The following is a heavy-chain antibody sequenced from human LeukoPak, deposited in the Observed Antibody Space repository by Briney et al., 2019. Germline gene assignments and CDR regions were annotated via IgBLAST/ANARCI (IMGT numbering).Heavy chain of an antibody. CDR2: IYYSGST. CDR3: ARGSLMVTAAFDY. CDR1: GGSISSGDYY. J-gene: IGHJ4*02. V-gene: IGHV4-30-4*01. D-gene: IGHD2-21*02. Sequence: SETLSLTCTVSGGSISSGDYYWSWLRQPPGKGLEWIGYIYYSGSTYYNPSLKSRVTISVDTSKNQFSLKLSSVTAADTAVYYCARGSLMVTAAFDYWGQGTLVTVSS.